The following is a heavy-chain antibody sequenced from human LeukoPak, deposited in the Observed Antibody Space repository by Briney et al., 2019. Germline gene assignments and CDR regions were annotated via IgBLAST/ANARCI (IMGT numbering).Heavy chain of an antibody. CDR2: ISESGDGT. J-gene: IGHJ4*02. Sequence: GGSLRLSCAASGFTFSSYALSWVRQAPGKGLEWVSAISESGDGTNYADSVEGRFTITRDNSKNTVYLHMNSLRPEDTAVYYCAKDHGWLHVHWGQGTLAIVSS. CDR1: GFTFSSYA. CDR3: AKDHGWLHVH. D-gene: IGHD5-24*01. V-gene: IGHV3-23*01.